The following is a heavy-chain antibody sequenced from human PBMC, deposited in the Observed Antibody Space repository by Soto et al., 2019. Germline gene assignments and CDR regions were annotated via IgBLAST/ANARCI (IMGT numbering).Heavy chain of an antibody. CDR3: ARELERVFDY. D-gene: IGHD1-1*01. V-gene: IGHV3-30-3*01. CDR1: GFTFSNHI. CDR2: ILDDGNNK. Sequence: GGSLRLSCAASGFTFSNHIMHWVRQAPGKGLEWVAVILDDGNNKYYADSVKGRFTISRDNSKNTLYLQMNSLRIEDTAVYYCARELERVFDYWGQGTLVTVSS. J-gene: IGHJ4*02.